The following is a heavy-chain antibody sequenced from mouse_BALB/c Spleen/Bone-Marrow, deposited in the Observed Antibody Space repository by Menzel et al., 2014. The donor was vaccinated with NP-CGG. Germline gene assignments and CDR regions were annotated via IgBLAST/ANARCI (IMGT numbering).Heavy chain of an antibody. V-gene: IGHV1S130*01. D-gene: IGHD2-1*01. J-gene: IGHJ4*01. CDR2: IHPNSGNT. CDR1: GYTFTSSW. CDR3: ARIYYGNFYAVDY. Sequence: QVQLQQSGSVLVRPGASVKLSCKASGYTFTSSWMHWAKQRPGQGLEWIGEIHPNSGNTNYNEKFKGKATLTVDTSSSTAYVDLSSLTSEDSAVYYCARIYYGNFYAVDYWGQGTSVTVSS.